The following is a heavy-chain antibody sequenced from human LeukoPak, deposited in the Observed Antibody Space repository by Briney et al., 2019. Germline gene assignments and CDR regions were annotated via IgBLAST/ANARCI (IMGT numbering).Heavy chain of an antibody. V-gene: IGHV4-59*11. CDR3: PRSGDSSSWYFSVWFDP. D-gene: IGHD6-13*01. Sequence: SETLSLTCTVSGGSISSHYWSWIRQPPGKGLEWIGYIYYSGSNNYNPSIKRRVTISVDKSKNQLSLKLTSVPAADTAVYYLPRSGDSSSWYFSVWFDPWGQGTLVTVSS. J-gene: IGHJ5*02. CDR1: GGSISSHY. CDR2: IYYSGSN.